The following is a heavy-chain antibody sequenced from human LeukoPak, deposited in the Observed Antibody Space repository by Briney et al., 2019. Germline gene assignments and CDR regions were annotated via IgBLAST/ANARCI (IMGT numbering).Heavy chain of an antibody. D-gene: IGHD2-2*01. CDR3: ARDREYQLLMEFGYYYYYMDV. J-gene: IGHJ6*03. CDR1: GYTFTGYY. CDR2: INPNSGGT. V-gene: IGHV1-2*02. Sequence: ASVKVSCKASGYTFTGYYMHWVRQAPGQGLEWMGWINPNSGGTNYAQKFQGRVTMTRDTSISTAYMELSRLRSDDTAVYYCARDREYQLLMEFGYYYYYMDVWGKGTTVTVSS.